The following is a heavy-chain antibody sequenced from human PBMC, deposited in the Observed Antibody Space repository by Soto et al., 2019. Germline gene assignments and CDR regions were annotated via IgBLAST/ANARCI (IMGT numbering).Heavy chain of an antibody. CDR3: TRGGTRTTYWGLFDS. V-gene: IGHV3-74*01. CDR2: ISGDASST. J-gene: IGHJ4*02. D-gene: IGHD7-27*01. CDR1: GFTFSDNW. Sequence: VTVVESGGGLVQPGGSLRLSCAASGFTFSDNWMHWVRQPPGKGPVWVSRISGDASSTSYADSVKGRFTISRDSAKNTVYLQMDSLRVEDTAVYYSTRGGTRTTYWGLFDSWGQGTLVTVSS.